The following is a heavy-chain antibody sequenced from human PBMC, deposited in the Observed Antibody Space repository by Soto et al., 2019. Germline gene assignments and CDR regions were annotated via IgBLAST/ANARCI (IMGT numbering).Heavy chain of an antibody. CDR3: ARGLRNYYDRSGLHY. CDR2: ISYTGSTI. CDR1: EFTFSNYE. D-gene: IGHD3-22*01. Sequence: GGSLRLSCVGSEFTFSNYEMNWVRQAPGKGLEWVSYISYTGSTIYYADSVRGRFTISRDNSKNSLYLQMNSLRAEDTAVYYCARGLRNYYDRSGLHYWGQGTPVTVSS. J-gene: IGHJ4*02. V-gene: IGHV3-48*03.